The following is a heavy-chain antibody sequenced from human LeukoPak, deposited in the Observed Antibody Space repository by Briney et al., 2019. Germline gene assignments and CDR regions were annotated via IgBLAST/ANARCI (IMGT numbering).Heavy chain of an antibody. Sequence: PGGSLRLSCAASGFTFSSYWMNWVRQAPGKGLVRVSRIASDGSSTTYADSVKGRFSISRDNAKNTLYLQMNSLRAEDTAVYYCARDSYDSSGYCDYWGQGTLVTVSS. CDR3: ARDSYDSSGYCDY. CDR1: GFTFSSYW. CDR2: IASDGSST. V-gene: IGHV3-74*01. J-gene: IGHJ4*02. D-gene: IGHD3-22*01.